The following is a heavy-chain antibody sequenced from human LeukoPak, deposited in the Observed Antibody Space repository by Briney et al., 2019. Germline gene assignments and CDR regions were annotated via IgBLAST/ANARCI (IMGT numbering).Heavy chain of an antibody. Sequence: PGGSLRLSCAASGFTFSSYSMNWVRQAPGKGLEWVSSISSSSSYIYYADSVKGRFTISRDNAKNSLYLQMNSLRAEDTAVYYCARDRPDDYGDYSYYYYGMDVWGLGTTVTVSS. J-gene: IGHJ6*02. CDR2: ISSSSSYI. V-gene: IGHV3-21*01. CDR1: GFTFSSYS. D-gene: IGHD4-17*01. CDR3: ARDRPDDYGDYSYYYYGMDV.